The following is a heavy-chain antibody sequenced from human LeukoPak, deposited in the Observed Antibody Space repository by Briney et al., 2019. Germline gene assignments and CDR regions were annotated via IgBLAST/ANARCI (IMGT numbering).Heavy chain of an antibody. V-gene: IGHV5-51*01. CDR3: ARQTTVTTPFAY. CDR1: GYRFTSYW. Sequence: GESLKISFKGSGYRFTSYWIGWVRPMPGKGLEWMGIIYPGDSDTRYSPSFQGQVTISVDKSISTAYLQWSSLKASDTAIYYCARQTTVTTPFAYWGQGTLVTVSS. D-gene: IGHD4-17*01. CDR2: IYPGDSDT. J-gene: IGHJ4*02.